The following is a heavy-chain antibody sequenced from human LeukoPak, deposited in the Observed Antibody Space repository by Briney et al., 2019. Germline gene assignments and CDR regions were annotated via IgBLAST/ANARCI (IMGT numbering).Heavy chain of an antibody. J-gene: IGHJ4*02. Sequence: GGSLRLSCAASGFTFSSYGMHWVRQAPGKGLEWVADIWYDGSNKYYADSVKGRFTISRDNSKNTLYLQMNSLRAEDTAVYYCAKAHRDAYYYGSGSYYDYWGQGTLVTVSS. CDR3: AKAHRDAYYYGSGSYYDY. D-gene: IGHD3-10*01. CDR1: GFTFSSYG. CDR2: IWYDGSNK. V-gene: IGHV3-33*06.